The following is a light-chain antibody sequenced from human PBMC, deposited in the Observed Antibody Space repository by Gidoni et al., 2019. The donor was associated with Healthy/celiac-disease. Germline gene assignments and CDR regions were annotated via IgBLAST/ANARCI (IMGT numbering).Light chain of an antibody. CDR3: QQRSNWPGLT. CDR2: DAS. J-gene: IGKJ4*01. Sequence: EIGLTQSPATLSLSPGERATPSCRASQSVSSYLAWYQQKPGQAPRLLIYDASNRATGIPARFSGSGSGTDFTLTISSLEPEDFAVYYCQQRSNWPGLTFGGGTKVEI. CDR1: QSVSSY. V-gene: IGKV3-11*01.